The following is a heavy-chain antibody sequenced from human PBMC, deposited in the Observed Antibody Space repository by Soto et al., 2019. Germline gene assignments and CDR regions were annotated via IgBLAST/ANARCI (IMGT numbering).Heavy chain of an antibody. J-gene: IGHJ4*02. CDR1: GFSFSSYA. Sequence: DVQLLESGGGLVQPGGSLRLSCAASGFSFSSYAMTWVRQAPGKGLDWVSVISESGAGTYYADSVKGRFTISRDNSENTMYLQMNSLRVDDSAIYYCAKGFDSGLAVAAAFAHWGQGTLVTVSS. CDR2: ISESGAGT. CDR3: AKGFDSGLAVAAAFAH. D-gene: IGHD6-19*01. V-gene: IGHV3-23*01.